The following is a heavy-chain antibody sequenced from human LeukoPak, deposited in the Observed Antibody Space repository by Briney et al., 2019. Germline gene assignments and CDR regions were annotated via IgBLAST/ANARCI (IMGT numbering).Heavy chain of an antibody. V-gene: IGHV3-20*04. CDR3: ERDWVSGWDAGFDY. J-gene: IGHJ4*02. D-gene: IGHD6-19*01. CDR2: INWNGGST. CDR1: GFTFDDYG. Sequence: GGSLRLSCAASGFTFDDYGMSWVRQAPGKGLEWVSGINWNGGSTGYADSVKGRFTISRDKAKNSLYLQMNSLRAEDTALYYCERDWVSGWDAGFDYWGQGTLVSVSS.